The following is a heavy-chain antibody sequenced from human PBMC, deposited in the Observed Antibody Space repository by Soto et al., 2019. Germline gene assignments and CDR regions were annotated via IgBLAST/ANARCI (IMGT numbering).Heavy chain of an antibody. CDR1: GYSFVSYW. CDR3: ARTEIPSSDSYYWYFDL. Sequence: EVQLVQSGAEVKKPGESLKISCRTSGYSFVSYWITWVRQMPGKGLEYIGIIYPADSDTRYSPAFQGQVTISVDTSISSAYLHLSSLKASDTATYFCARTEIPSSDSYYWYFDLWGRGTLVTVSS. CDR2: IYPADSDT. J-gene: IGHJ2*01. V-gene: IGHV5-51*01. D-gene: IGHD3-10*01.